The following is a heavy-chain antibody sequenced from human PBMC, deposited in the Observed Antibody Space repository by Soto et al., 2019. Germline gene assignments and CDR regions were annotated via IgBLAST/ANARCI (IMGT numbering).Heavy chain of an antibody. V-gene: IGHV4-38-2*01. D-gene: IGHD3-10*01. Sequence: SETLSLTCAVSGYSISSGYYWGWIRQPPGKGLEWIGSIYHSGSTYYNPSLKSRVTISVDTSKNQFSLKLSSVTAADTAVYYCATVYPPGSGHWGQGTLVTVSS. CDR1: GYSISSGYY. CDR2: IYHSGST. CDR3: ATVYPPGSGH. J-gene: IGHJ4*02.